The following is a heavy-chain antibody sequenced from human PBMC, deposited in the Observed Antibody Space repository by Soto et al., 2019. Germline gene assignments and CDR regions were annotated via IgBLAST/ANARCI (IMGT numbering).Heavy chain of an antibody. CDR1: GFTLSNYA. CDR2: ISGSGGRT. V-gene: IGHV3-23*01. CDR3: AKAVAYSYVLDV. D-gene: IGHD5-18*01. Sequence: GGALRLSFEASGFTLSNYALSWVRQAPVKGLEWVSSISGSGGRTYYEDSVKGRFTISRDTSKSTLFLQMNSLRAEDTAVYYCAKAVAYSYVLDVWGQGTTVTVSS. J-gene: IGHJ6*01.